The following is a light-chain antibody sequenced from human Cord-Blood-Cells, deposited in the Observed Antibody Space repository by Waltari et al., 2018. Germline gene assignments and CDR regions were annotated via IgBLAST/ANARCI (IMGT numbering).Light chain of an antibody. J-gene: IGLJ2*01. CDR3: CSYAGSSTLV. V-gene: IGLV2-23*01. Sequence: QSALTQPASVSGSPGQSITIACTGTSRDVGSYNLVSWYQQHPGKAPNLMIYEGSKRPSGVSNRFSGSKSGNTASLTISRLQAEDEADYYCCSYAGSSTLVFGGG. CDR1: SRDVGSYNL. CDR2: EGS.